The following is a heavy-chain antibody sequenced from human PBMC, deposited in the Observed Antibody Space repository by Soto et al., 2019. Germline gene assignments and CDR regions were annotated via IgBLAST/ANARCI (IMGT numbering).Heavy chain of an antibody. Sequence: SETLSLTCTVSGGSINSHYWTWIRQPPGKGLEWIGYINYSGSTNYNPSLKSRVTISLDTSENQFSLKLNSVTAADTAVYYCARTYYDFWSGSYYYYMDVWGKGTTVTVSS. V-gene: IGHV4-59*08. D-gene: IGHD3-3*01. CDR1: GGSINSHY. J-gene: IGHJ6*03. CDR3: ARTYYDFWSGSYYYYMDV. CDR2: INYSGST.